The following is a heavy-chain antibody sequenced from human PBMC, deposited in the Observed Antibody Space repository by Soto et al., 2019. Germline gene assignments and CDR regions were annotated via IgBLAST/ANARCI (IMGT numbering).Heavy chain of an antibody. CDR3: ARASSPYFDLFSAFDP. CDR2: SYYSVTT. V-gene: IGHV4-61*01. Sequence: QVFLQESGLGLLRPSETLSLTCTVSGASLNSGSYYWSWIRQSPGKGLEWIGYSYYSVTTRYNPSLKSRVTISVDMYSNQFSLKLTPVTAADTAVYYCARASSPYFDLFSAFDPWGQGTRVTVSS. CDR1: GASLNSGSYY. J-gene: IGHJ5*02. D-gene: IGHD3-9*01.